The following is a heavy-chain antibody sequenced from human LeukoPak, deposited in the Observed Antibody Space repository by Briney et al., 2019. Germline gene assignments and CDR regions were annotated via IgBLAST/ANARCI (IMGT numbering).Heavy chain of an antibody. D-gene: IGHD3-3*01. CDR1: GFTFANYA. CDR3: AKAAISGVVISFDY. V-gene: IGHV3-23*01. CDR2: ISASGGNT. Sequence: QTGGSLRLSCAASGFTFANYAMNWVRQAPGKGLEWVSTISASGGNTYYADSVKGRFTFSRDNSENTLYLQMNSLRAEDTAVYYCAKAAISGVVISFDYWGQGTLLTVSS. J-gene: IGHJ4*02.